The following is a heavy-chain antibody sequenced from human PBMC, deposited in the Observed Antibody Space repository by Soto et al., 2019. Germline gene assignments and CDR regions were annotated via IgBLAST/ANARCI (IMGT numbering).Heavy chain of an antibody. CDR2: INWNGVNK. CDR3: ANDVDRLGELWGYFQN. D-gene: IGHD3-16*01. Sequence: EVQLVESGGGLEQRGRSLRLSCTVSGFIFEDFAMHWVRQAPGQGLEWVSGINWNGVNKGYAESVLGRFTISRDNAKKSLYLHMNYLRPEDKALYFCANDVDRLGELWGYFQNWGQGTLVTVSS. J-gene: IGHJ1*01. V-gene: IGHV3-9*01. CDR1: GFIFEDFA.